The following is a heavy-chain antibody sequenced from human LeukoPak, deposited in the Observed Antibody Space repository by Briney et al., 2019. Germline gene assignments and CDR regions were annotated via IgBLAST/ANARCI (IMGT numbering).Heavy chain of an antibody. Sequence: ASVKVSCKASGYTFTSYAMHWVRQAPGPRLEWMGWINAGNGNTKYSQKFQGRVTITRDTSASTAYMELSSLRSEDTAVYYCAREGYSSSWYWFDPWGQGTLVTVSS. CDR2: INAGNGNT. D-gene: IGHD6-13*01. CDR1: GYTFTSYA. CDR3: AREGYSSSWYWFDP. V-gene: IGHV1-3*01. J-gene: IGHJ5*02.